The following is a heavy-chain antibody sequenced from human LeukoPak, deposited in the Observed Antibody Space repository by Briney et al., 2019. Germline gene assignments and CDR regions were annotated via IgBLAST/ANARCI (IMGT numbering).Heavy chain of an antibody. J-gene: IGHJ4*02. CDR1: GFTFSSYA. CDR3: ARERRYTNSWYSFDC. V-gene: IGHV3-23*01. CDR2: SGGSSGST. D-gene: IGHD6-13*01. Sequence: PGGSLRLSCAASGFTFSSYAMSWVCQAPGKGLEWVSGSGGSSGSTFDADSVKGRFTISRDFSKNTLYLQMNSLRAEDTAVYYCARERRYTNSWYSFDCWGQGTLVTVSS.